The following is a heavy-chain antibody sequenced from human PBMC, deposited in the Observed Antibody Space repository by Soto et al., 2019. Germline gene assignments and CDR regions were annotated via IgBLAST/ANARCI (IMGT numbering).Heavy chain of an antibody. CDR2: ITSSSSI. CDR1: GFTFSGFS. J-gene: IGHJ4*02. CDR3: ARDADYGDYIRNLGF. D-gene: IGHD4-17*01. V-gene: IGHV3-48*02. Sequence: GGSLRLSCAASGFTFSGFSMNWVRQAPGKGLEWVSYITSSSSIYYADSVKGRFTISRDNAKNSLYLQMNSLRDEDTAVYYCARDADYGDYIRNLGFWGRGTLVTVSS.